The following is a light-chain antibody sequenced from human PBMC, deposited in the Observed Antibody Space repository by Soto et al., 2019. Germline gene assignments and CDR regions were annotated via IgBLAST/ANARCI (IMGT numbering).Light chain of an antibody. CDR3: SSYTTSGTPYV. J-gene: IGLJ1*01. CDR1: SSDVGGYDY. Sequence: QSALTQPASVSGSPGQSITISCTGTSSDVGGYDYVSWYQQHPGKAPKLIISEVRDRPSGVSTRFSGSKSGNTASLTISGLQPEDEADYYCSSYTTSGTPYVFGTGTKVTVL. CDR2: EVR. V-gene: IGLV2-14*01.